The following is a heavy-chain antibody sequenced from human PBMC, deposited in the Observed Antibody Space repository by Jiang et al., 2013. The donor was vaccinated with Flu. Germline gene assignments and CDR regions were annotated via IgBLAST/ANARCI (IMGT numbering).Heavy chain of an antibody. CDR3: ASSSPGHTTPMPHNWFDP. V-gene: IGHV4-59*01. J-gene: IGHJ5*02. Sequence: LLKPSETLSLTCTVSGGSISSYYWSWIRQPPGKGLEWIGYIYYSGSTNYNPSLKSRVTISVDTSKNQFSLKLSSVTAADTAVYYCASSSPGHTTPMPHNWFDPWGQGTLVTVSS. D-gene: IGHD4-17*01. CDR2: IYYSGST. CDR1: GGSISSYY.